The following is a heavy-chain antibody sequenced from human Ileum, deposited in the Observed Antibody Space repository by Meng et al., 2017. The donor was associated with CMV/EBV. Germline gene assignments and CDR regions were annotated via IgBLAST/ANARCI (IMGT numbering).Heavy chain of an antibody. D-gene: IGHD6-6*01. J-gene: IGHJ4*02. CDR2: TAYRSKWDY. CDR3: ARESELLRFDH. Sequence: QIKRQQSGPGTVTPSRTLLLTCDISGDSVSTNNVDWNWIKQSQLRGLEWLGRTAYRSKWDYEYSVSVKSRITISPDTSKNQFSLQLRSVTPEDTAVYYCARESELLRFDHWGQGTLVTVSS. CDR1: GDSVSTNNVD. V-gene: IGHV6-1*01.